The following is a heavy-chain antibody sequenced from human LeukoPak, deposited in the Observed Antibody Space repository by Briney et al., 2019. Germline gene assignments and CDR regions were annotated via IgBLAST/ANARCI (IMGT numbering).Heavy chain of an antibody. CDR2: INPSGVST. CDR3: ARDLYSSTLSPFY. J-gene: IGHJ4*02. D-gene: IGHD6-13*01. CDR1: GYTFTSYY. Sequence: ASVKVSCKASGYTFTSYYVHWVRQAPGQGLEWVAVINPSGVSTTYAQKFQGRVAMTRDRSTSTVYMELTSLRSEDTAVYYCARDLYSSTLSPFYWGQGTLVTVSS. V-gene: IGHV1-46*01.